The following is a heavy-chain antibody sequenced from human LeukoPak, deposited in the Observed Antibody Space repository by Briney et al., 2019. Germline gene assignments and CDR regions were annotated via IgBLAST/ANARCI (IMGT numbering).Heavy chain of an antibody. CDR1: GFSFSTYG. D-gene: IGHD6-6*01. J-gene: IGHJ4*02. Sequence: GGSLILSCAASGFSFSTYGMHWVRQAPGKGLEWVAFIRYDGSNTYYAVSVKGRFTISRDNSKNTLFLQMNSLRPDDTAVYYCAKGLYASSSFVTDSWGQGTLVTVSS. CDR3: AKGLYASSSFVTDS. CDR2: IRYDGSNT. V-gene: IGHV3-30*02.